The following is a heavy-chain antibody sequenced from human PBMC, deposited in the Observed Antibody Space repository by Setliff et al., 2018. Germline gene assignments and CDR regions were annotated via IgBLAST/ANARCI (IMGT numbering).Heavy chain of an antibody. CDR2: INHSGST. Sequence: SETLSLTCAVYGGSFSGYYWSWIRQPPGKGLEWIGEINHSGSTNFHPSLKSRVAISVDPSKNQFYLNLRSVTAADTAVYFCARGTKTMVINYWYFDVWGRGTPVTVS. CDR3: ARGTKTMVINYWYFDV. D-gene: IGHD4-17*01. V-gene: IGHV4-34*01. J-gene: IGHJ2*01. CDR1: GGSFSGYY.